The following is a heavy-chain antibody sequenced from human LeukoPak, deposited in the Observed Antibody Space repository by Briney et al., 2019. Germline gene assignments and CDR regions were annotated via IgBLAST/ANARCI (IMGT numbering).Heavy chain of an antibody. CDR1: GGSISSSSYY. D-gene: IGHD5-12*01. CDR2: IYYSGST. V-gene: IGHV4-39*07. Sequence: SETLSLTCTVSGGSISSSSYYWGWIRQPPGKGLEWIGSIYYSGSTYYNPSLKSRVTISVDTSKNQFSLKLSSVTAADTAVYYCARVWWLRLYYYFDYWGQGTLVTVSS. CDR3: ARVWWLRLYYYFDY. J-gene: IGHJ4*02.